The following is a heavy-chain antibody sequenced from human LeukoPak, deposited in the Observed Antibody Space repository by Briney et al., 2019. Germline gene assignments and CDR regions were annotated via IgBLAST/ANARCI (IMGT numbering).Heavy chain of an antibody. CDR3: AKDKGQWLVLNYFDY. J-gene: IGHJ4*02. CDR2: ISSSSSYI. V-gene: IGHV3-21*01. D-gene: IGHD6-19*01. Sequence: GGSLRLSCAASGFTFSSYSMNWVRQAPGKGLEWVSSISSSSSYIYYADSVKGRFTISRDNAKNSLYLQMNSLRAEDTAVYYCAKDKGQWLVLNYFDYWGQGTLVTVSS. CDR1: GFTFSSYS.